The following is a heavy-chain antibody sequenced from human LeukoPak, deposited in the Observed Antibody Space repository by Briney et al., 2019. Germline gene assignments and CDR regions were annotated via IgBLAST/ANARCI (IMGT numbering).Heavy chain of an antibody. J-gene: IGHJ4*02. D-gene: IGHD2-15*01. V-gene: IGHV1-46*01. CDR3: ATGYCSGGSCQGPPFDY. Sequence: ASVKVSCKASGYTFTSYYMHWVRQAPGQGLEWMGIINPSGGSTSYAQKFQGRVTMTRDTSTSTVYMELSSLRSEDTAVYYCATGYCSGGSCQGPPFDYWGQGTLVTVSS. CDR2: INPSGGST. CDR1: GYTFTSYY.